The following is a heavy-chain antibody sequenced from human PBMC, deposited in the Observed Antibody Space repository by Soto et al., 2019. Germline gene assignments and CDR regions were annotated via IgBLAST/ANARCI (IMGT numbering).Heavy chain of an antibody. J-gene: IGHJ4*02. Sequence: PSETLSLTCSVSGGSVSSASYYWSWIRQPPGKGLEWIGYIYYSGSTNYNPSLKSRVTVSIDTSKNQFSLKLRSVTAADTAVYYCARDNGYSYGYNLDHWSQGTLVTVSS. V-gene: IGHV4-61*01. CDR1: GGSVSSASYY. CDR3: ARDNGYSYGYNLDH. D-gene: IGHD5-18*01. CDR2: IYYSGST.